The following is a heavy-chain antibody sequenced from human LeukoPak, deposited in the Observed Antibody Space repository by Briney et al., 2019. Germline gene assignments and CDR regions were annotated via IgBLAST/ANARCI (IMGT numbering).Heavy chain of an antibody. CDR2: ISSSSSYI. CDR1: GFTFSSYS. CDR3: ARRALAARPGSNWFDP. V-gene: IGHV3-21*01. J-gene: IGHJ5*02. D-gene: IGHD6-6*01. Sequence: GGSLRLSCAASGFTFSSYSMNWVRQAAGKGLELVSSISSSSSYIYYADSVKGRFTISRDNAKNSLYLQMNSLRAEDTAVYYCARRALAARPGSNWFDPWGQGTLVTVSS.